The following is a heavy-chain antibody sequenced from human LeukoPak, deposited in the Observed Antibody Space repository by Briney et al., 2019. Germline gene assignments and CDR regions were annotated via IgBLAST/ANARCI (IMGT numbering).Heavy chain of an antibody. Sequence: GGSLRLSCAASGFTFSSYAMHWVRQAPGKGLEWVAFIRYDGSNKYYADSVKGRFTISRDNSKNTLYLQMNSLRAEDTAVYYCAKEGGTGYYYYYMDVWGKGTTVTISS. V-gene: IGHV3-30*02. CDR1: GFTFSSYA. CDR3: AKEGGTGYYYYYMDV. J-gene: IGHJ6*03. CDR2: IRYDGSNK. D-gene: IGHD3/OR15-3a*01.